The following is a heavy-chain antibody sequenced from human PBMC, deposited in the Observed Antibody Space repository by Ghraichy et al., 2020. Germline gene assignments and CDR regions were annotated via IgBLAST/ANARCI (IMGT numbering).Heavy chain of an antibody. CDR1: GDSISSFY. J-gene: IGHJ4*02. D-gene: IGHD6-13*01. CDR2: IYYTGST. V-gene: IGHV4-59*01. Sequence: SETLSLTCAVSGDSISSFYWSWIRQSPGKGLEWIGYIYYTGSTNYNPSLKSRVTISIDTSKNQFSLKLRSVTAADTAVYFCARGWGSSWYYFDHWGQGTLVTVSS. CDR3: ARGWGSSWYYFDH.